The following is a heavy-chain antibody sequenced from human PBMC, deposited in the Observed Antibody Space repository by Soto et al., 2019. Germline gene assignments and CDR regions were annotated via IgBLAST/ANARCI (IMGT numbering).Heavy chain of an antibody. CDR1: GFTFSNAW. J-gene: IGHJ6*02. V-gene: IGHV3-15*01. CDR2: IRSKGDGETT. D-gene: IGHD2-15*01. CDR3: TTDQAGGYFYYFGVVV. Sequence: GGSLRLSCAASGFTFSNAWMSWVRQAPGKGLEWVGRIRSKGDGETTDYAAPVRGRFTISRDDSKNTFFLQMNSLKAEDTAVYYCTTDQAGGYFYYFGVVVWGQGTTVTVSS.